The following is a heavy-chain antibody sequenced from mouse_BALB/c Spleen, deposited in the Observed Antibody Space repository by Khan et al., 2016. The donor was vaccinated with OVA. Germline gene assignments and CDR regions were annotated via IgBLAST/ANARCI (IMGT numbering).Heavy chain of an antibody. J-gene: IGHJ3*01. V-gene: IGHV1-61*01. CDR2: IDPSDSET. CDR3: ARRGKYCYDPSWFAY. CDR1: GYTFTSYW. Sequence: VQLQESGAELVRPGASVKLSCKASGYTFTSYWMNWVKQRPGQGLEWIGMIDPSDSETHYNQMFKDKATLTVDKFSRTSYMQLSSLTSEDSAVYYCARRGKYCYDPSWFAYWGQGTLVTVSS. D-gene: IGHD2-12*01.